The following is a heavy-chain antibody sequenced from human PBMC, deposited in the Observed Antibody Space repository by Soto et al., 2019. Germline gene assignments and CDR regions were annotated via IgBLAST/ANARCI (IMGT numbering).Heavy chain of an antibody. CDR2: ISGSGGST. Sequence: GGSLRVSCAASGFTVSSYAMSWVRQAPWKGLEWVSAISGSGGSTYYADSVKGRFTISRDNSKNTLYLQMNSLRAEDTAVYYCAKDGFNYDFWSGYSYYYYYYYMDVWGKGTTVTVSS. CDR1: GFTVSSYA. CDR3: AKDGFNYDFWSGYSYYYYYYYMDV. J-gene: IGHJ6*03. D-gene: IGHD3-3*01. V-gene: IGHV3-23*01.